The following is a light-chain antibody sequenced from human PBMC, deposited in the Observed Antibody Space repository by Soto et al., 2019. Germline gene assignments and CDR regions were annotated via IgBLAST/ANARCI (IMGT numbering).Light chain of an antibody. CDR3: QRYDSFRT. CDR1: QRISNW. Sequence: GDRVTITCRASQRISNWLAWYQQKPGKVPKLLIYKASTLESGVPSRFSGSASGTEFTLTISSLQPDDFATYYCQRYDSFRTFGQGTTVEIK. J-gene: IGKJ1*01. CDR2: KAS. V-gene: IGKV1-5*03.